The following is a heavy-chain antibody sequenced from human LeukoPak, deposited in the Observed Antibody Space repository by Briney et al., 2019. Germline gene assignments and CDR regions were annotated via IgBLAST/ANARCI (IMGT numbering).Heavy chain of an antibody. J-gene: IGHJ6*03. D-gene: IGHD2-15*01. CDR2: IHYSGST. Sequence: PSETLSLTCAVYGGSFSGYYWSWIRQPPGKGLEWIGSIHYSGSTNYNPSLKSRVTISVDTSKNQFSLKLSSVTAADTAVYYCARGYCSGGSCYSYYYYNYMDVWGKGTTVTVSS. CDR1: GGSFSGYY. CDR3: ARGYCSGGSCYSYYYYNYMDV. V-gene: IGHV4-34*01.